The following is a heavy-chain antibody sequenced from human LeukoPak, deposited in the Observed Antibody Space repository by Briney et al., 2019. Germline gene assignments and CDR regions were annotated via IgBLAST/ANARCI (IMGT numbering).Heavy chain of an antibody. Sequence: VASVRVSCKASGYTFTSYDINWVRQAPGQGLERLGWLSPDSGNTAYAQKFQGRVTMTRDTHISTVYMELSSLRSDDTAVYYCTRGEGILGSYWGQGTLVTVSS. CDR3: TRGEGILGSY. CDR1: GYTFTSYD. D-gene: IGHD1-26*01. CDR2: LSPDSGNT. J-gene: IGHJ4*02. V-gene: IGHV1-8*01.